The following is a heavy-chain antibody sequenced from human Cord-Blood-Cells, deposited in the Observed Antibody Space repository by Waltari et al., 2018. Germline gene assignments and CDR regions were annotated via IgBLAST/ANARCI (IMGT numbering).Heavy chain of an antibody. J-gene: IGHJ6*02. CDR3: ARMAVRGVIIKYYYYGMDV. V-gene: IGHV1-69*01. Sequence: QVQLVQSGAEVKKPGSSVKVYCKASGGTFSSYAISWVRQSPGQGLEWMGGIIPIFGTANYAQQFQGRVTITADESTSTAYMELSSLRSEDTAVYYCARMAVRGVIIKYYYYGMDVWGQGTTVTVSS. CDR1: GGTFSSYA. CDR2: IIPIFGTA. D-gene: IGHD3-10*01.